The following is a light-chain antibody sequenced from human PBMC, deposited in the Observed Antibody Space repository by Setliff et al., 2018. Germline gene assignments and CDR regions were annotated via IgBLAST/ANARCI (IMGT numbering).Light chain of an antibody. V-gene: IGLV2-14*01. CDR3: TSYTSSSTYV. CDR1: SSDVGGYNY. J-gene: IGLJ1*01. Sequence: QSALTRPASVSGSPGQSITISCTGTSSDVGGYNYVSWYQQHPGKAPKLMTYDVSKRPSGISNRFSGSKSGNTASLTISGLQAEDEADYYCTSYTSSSTYVFGTGTKVTVL. CDR2: DVS.